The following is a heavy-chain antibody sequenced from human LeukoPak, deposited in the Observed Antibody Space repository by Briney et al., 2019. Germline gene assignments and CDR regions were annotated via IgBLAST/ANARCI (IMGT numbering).Heavy chain of an antibody. Sequence: ASVKVSCKVSGYTLTELSMHWVRQAPGKGLEWMGGFDPEDGETIYAQKFQGRVTITADKSTSTAYMELSSLRSEDTAVYYCARAASTATYYYDSSGDRTQYFQHRGQGTLVTVSS. V-gene: IGHV1-24*01. D-gene: IGHD3-22*01. CDR1: GYTLTELS. J-gene: IGHJ1*01. CDR2: FDPEDGET. CDR3: ARAASTATYYYDSSGDRTQYFQH.